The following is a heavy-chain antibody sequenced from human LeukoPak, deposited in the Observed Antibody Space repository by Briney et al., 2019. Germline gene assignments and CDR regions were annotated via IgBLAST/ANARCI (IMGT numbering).Heavy chain of an antibody. CDR3: ARATSGGNPGDY. Sequence: SETLSLTCTVSGGSISSGSYYWTWIRQPPGKGLEWIGYLYYSGSTNYNPSLKSRVTISVDTSKNQFSLKLSSVTAADTAVYYCARATSGGNPGDYWGQGTLVTVSS. CDR1: GGSISSGSYY. D-gene: IGHD4-23*01. CDR2: LYYSGST. J-gene: IGHJ4*02. V-gene: IGHV4-61*01.